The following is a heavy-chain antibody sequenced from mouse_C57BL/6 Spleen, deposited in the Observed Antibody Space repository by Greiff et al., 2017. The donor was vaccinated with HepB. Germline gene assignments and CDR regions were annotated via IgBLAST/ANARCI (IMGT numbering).Heavy chain of an antibody. CDR1: GYTFTSYW. D-gene: IGHD1-1*01. V-gene: IGHV1-64*01. J-gene: IGHJ4*01. CDR3: ARRDDGSSTIAMDY. Sequence: QVQLQQPGAELVKPGASVKLSCKASGYTFTSYWMHWVKQRPGQGLEWIGMIHPNSGSTHYNEKFKSKATLTVDKSSSTAYMQLSSLTSEDSAVYYCARRDDGSSTIAMDYWGQGTSVTVSS. CDR2: IHPNSGST.